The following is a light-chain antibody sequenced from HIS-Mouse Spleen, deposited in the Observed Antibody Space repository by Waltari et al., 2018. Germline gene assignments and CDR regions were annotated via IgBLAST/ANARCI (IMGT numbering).Light chain of an antibody. V-gene: IGKV3-15*01. Sequence: EIVMTQSPATLSVSPGERATLSCRASQSVSSNLAWYQQKPGQAPRLLIYGASTRATGIPARLSGSGSGTEFTLTISSLQSEDFAVYYCQQYNNWPLALTFGGGTKVEIK. CDR2: GAS. CDR1: QSVSSN. J-gene: IGKJ4*01. CDR3: QQYNNWPLALT.